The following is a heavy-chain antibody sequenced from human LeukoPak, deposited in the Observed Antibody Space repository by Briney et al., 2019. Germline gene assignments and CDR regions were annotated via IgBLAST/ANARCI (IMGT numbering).Heavy chain of an antibody. D-gene: IGHD1-1*01. J-gene: IGHJ4*02. CDR3: AKVSTGY. Sequence: GGSLRLSCAASGFTFSTYSMSWVRQAPGKGLEWISSINNNGGNTYYADSVKGRFTISRDNSQNTLYLQMNSLRAEDTAVYSCAKVSTGYWGQGTLVTVSS. CDR1: GFTFSTYS. CDR2: INNNGGNT. V-gene: IGHV3-23*01.